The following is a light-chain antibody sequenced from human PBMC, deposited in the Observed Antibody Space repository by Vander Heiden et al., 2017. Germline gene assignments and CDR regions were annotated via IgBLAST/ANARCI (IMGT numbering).Light chain of an antibody. J-gene: IGKJ4*01. CDR1: QSVSSSY. CDR3: QQYGSSPT. V-gene: IGKV3-20*01. CDR2: GAS. Sequence: EIALTQSPGTLSLSPGERATLSCRASQSVSSSYLAWYQQKPGQAPRLLIYGASSRATGIPDRCSGRGSGTDFTLTISRLEPEDFAVYYCQQYGSSPTFGGGTKVEIK.